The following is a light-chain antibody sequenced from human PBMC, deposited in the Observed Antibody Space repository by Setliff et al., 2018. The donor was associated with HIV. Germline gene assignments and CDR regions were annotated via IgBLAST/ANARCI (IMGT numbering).Light chain of an antibody. CDR2: DVS. J-gene: IGLJ1*01. Sequence: SALTQPASVSGSPGQSITISCTGTSSDVGGYNYVSWYQQHPGKAPKLRIYDVSNRPSGVSNRFSGSKSGNTASLTISGLQAEDEADYYCSSYTSTSTLFVFGTGTKATVL. CDR1: SSDVGGYNY. V-gene: IGLV2-14*03. CDR3: SSYTSTSTLFV.